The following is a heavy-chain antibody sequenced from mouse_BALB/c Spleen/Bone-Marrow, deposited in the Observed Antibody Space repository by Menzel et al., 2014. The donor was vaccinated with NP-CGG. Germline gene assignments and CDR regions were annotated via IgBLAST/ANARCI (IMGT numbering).Heavy chain of an antibody. CDR3: ARLTPDYAMDY. Sequence: EVHLVESGGDLEKPGGSLKLSCAASGFTFSNYGMSWVRQTPDKRLEWVATISSGGSYTYFPDSVKGRFTISRDNAKNTLYLQMNSLKSEDAAMYYCARLTPDYAMDYWGQGTSVTVSS. V-gene: IGHV5-6*01. D-gene: IGHD1-3*01. CDR2: ISSGGSYT. CDR1: GFTFSNYG. J-gene: IGHJ4*01.